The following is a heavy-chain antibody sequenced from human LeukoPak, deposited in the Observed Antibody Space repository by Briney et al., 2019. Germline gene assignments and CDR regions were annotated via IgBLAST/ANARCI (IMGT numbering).Heavy chain of an antibody. CDR2: ISYDGSNK. CDR3: ARERLLASCFDP. CDR1: GFTFSSYA. V-gene: IGHV3-30-3*01. D-gene: IGHD2-15*01. J-gene: IGHJ5*02. Sequence: GGSLRLSCAASGFTFSSYAMHWVRQAPGKGLEWVAVISYDGSNKYYADSVKGRFTISRDNSKNTLYLQMNSLRAEDTAVYYCARERLLASCFDPWGQGTLVTVSS.